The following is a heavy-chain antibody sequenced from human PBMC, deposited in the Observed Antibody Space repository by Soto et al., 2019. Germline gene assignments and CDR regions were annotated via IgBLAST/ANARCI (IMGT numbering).Heavy chain of an antibody. J-gene: IGHJ6*02. CDR3: ASQGLYYYGLDV. CDR1: GFPFRTYW. CDR2: INNDGSTT. Sequence: GGSLRLACAASGFPFRTYWMHWVRQAPGKGPVWVSRINNDGSTTRYADSVKGRFTISRDNAKNTLYLQMNSLRAEDTAVYYCASQGLYYYGLDVWGQGTTVTVSS. V-gene: IGHV3-74*01.